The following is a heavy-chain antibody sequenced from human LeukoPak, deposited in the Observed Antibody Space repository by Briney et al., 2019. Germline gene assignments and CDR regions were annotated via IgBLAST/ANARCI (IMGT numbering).Heavy chain of an antibody. Sequence: GGSLRLSCAASGFTFSSNYMSWVRQAPGKGLEWVSVIYSGGSTYYSDSVKGRFTISSDNSKNTLYLQINSLRAEDTAVYYCSGRGCRSNSCYDYYYYIDVWGKGTSVTVSS. D-gene: IGHD2-2*01. CDR1: GFTFSSNY. CDR2: IYSGGST. V-gene: IGHV3-53*01. CDR3: SGRGCRSNSCYDYYYYIDV. J-gene: IGHJ6*03.